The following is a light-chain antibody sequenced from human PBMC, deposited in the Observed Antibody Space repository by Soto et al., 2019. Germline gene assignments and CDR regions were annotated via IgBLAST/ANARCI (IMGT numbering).Light chain of an antibody. CDR1: SSDVDGYNY. V-gene: IGLV2-14*01. Sequence: QSVLAQPDSVSGSPGQSITISCTGTSSDVDGYNYVSWFQQHPRKAPKLMIYEVNNRPSGVSNRFSGSMSGNTASLTISGLQAEDRTDYYCSSYTRSITLYVFGTGTKVTVL. J-gene: IGLJ1*01. CDR3: SSYTRSITLYV. CDR2: EVN.